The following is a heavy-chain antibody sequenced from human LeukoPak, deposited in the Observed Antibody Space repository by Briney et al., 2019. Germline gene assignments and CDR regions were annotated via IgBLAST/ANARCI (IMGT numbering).Heavy chain of an antibody. CDR1: GFTFTGYY. D-gene: IGHD2-2*01. CDR3: AREGNQLLSKSFDY. Sequence: ASVKVSCKASGFTFTGYYIHWVRQAPGQGLEWMGYINPQSGGTSSPQKFQGRVTMTTDTSISAAYMELSSLISDDTAMYYCAREGNQLLSKSFDYWGQGTLVTVPS. J-gene: IGHJ4*02. CDR2: INPQSGGT. V-gene: IGHV1-2*02.